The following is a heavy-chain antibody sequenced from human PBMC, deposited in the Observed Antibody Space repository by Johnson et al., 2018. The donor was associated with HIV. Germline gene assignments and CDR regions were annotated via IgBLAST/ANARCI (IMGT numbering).Heavy chain of an antibody. J-gene: IGHJ3*01. CDR1: GFTFSNYG. Sequence: VQLVESGGGVVQPGRSLRLSCAVSGFTFSNYGMHWVRQAPGKGLEWVAVISYDGSAKYYVDSVKGRFTISRDNAKNSLYLQMNSLRAGDTAVYYCARGSPLSTSWYGSFDLWGQGTMVTVSS. CDR2: ISYDGSAK. CDR3: ARGSPLSTSWYGSFDL. V-gene: IGHV3-30*03. D-gene: IGHD2-2*01.